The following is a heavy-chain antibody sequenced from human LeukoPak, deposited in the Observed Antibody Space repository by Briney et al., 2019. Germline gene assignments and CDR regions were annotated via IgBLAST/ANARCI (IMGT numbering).Heavy chain of an antibody. CDR2: MNPNSGNK. V-gene: IGHV1-8*01. D-gene: IGHD6-19*01. J-gene: IGHJ6*03. CDR1: GSRFTNFD. Sequence: GASVKLSCKASGSRFTNFDNNWVRQATGQGLEWMGWMNPNSGNKGYAQQFQGRVSMTMNTSITTAYMELSSLRSEDTAVYYCARGPQWRGDYYYMDVWGRGTTVTVSS. CDR3: ARGPQWRGDYYYMDV.